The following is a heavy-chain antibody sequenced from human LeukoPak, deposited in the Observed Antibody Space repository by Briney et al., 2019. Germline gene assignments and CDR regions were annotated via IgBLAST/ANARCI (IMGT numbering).Heavy chain of an antibody. V-gene: IGHV4-59*01. D-gene: IGHD2-2*02. CDR3: ARALRYCSSTSCYTGAFDI. CDR2: IYYSGST. J-gene: IGHJ3*02. Sequence: PSETLSLTCIVSGGSISSYYWSWIRQPPGKGLEWIGHIYYSGSTNYNPSLKTRVTISLDTSKNQFSLKLSSVTAADTAVYYCARALRYCSSTSCYTGAFDIWGQGTMVTVSS. CDR1: GGSISSYY.